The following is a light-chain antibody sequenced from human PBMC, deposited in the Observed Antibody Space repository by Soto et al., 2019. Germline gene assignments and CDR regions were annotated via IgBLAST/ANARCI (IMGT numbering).Light chain of an antibody. CDR2: EVN. CDR3: SSYAGSSNV. V-gene: IGLV2-8*01. Sequence: QSALTQPPSASGSPGQSVAISCTGTSSDVGGYNYVSWYQQHPGKAPKLMIYEVNKRPSGVPDRFSGSKSGNKASLTVSGLQAEAEADYYCSSYAGSSNVFGTGTRSPA. CDR1: SSDVGGYNY. J-gene: IGLJ1*01.